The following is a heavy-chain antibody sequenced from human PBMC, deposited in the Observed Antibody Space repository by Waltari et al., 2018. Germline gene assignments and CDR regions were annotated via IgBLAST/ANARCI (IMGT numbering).Heavy chain of an antibody. J-gene: IGHJ5*02. CDR1: GYFISSGYY. D-gene: IGHD2-2*01. CDR3: ARGLRECSGTNCYYTYFDP. CDR2: IHHSGNT. Sequence: QVQLQESGPGLVKPSETLSLTCAVSGYFISSGYYWGWIRQPPGRGLEWIASIHHSGNTYYNPSLKSRVTMAVDTSKNQLSLKLSSVTAADAAVYYCARGLRECSGTNCYYTYFDPWGQGTLVTVSS. V-gene: IGHV4-38-2*01.